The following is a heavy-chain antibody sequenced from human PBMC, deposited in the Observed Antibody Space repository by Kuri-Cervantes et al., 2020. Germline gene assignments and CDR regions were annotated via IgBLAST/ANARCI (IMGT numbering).Heavy chain of an antibody. J-gene: IGHJ4*02. CDR2: IYYSGST. CDR3: ARDRAGGPGSWGFDY. V-gene: IGHV4-39*07. D-gene: IGHD3-10*01. CDR1: GGSISSSSYY. Sequence: SETLSLTCTVSGGSISSSSYYWGWIRQPPGKGLEWIGSIYYSGSTYYNPSLKSRVTVSVDTSKNQFSLKLSSVTAADTAVYYCARDRAGGPGSWGFDYWGQGTLVTVSS.